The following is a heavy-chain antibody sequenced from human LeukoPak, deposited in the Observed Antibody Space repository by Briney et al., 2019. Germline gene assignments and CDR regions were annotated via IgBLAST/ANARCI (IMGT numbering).Heavy chain of an antibody. Sequence: PGGSLRLSCAASRFTFSSYAMSWVRQAPGKGLEWVSAISGSGGSTYYADSVKGRFTISRDNSKNTLYLQMNSLRVEDTAVYYCAKATSVTTLFDYWGQGTLVTVSS. V-gene: IGHV3-23*01. CDR2: ISGSGGST. D-gene: IGHD4-17*01. CDR1: RFTFSSYA. CDR3: AKATSVTTLFDY. J-gene: IGHJ4*02.